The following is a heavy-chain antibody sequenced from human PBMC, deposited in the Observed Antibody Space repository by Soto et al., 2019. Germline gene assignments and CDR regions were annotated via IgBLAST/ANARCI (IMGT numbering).Heavy chain of an antibody. V-gene: IGHV4-59*01. J-gene: IGHJ5*02. D-gene: IGHD3-22*01. CDR1: GGSISSGY. CDR2: IYYGGSI. CDR3: TGAYYDLNGYSLDP. Sequence: PSETLSLTCSVSGGSISSGYWTWIRQPPGKGLEWIGYIYYGGSINYNPSLKSRVIISVDTAKNQFSLRLSSVTAADTAVYYCTGAYYDLNGYSLDPWGQGTSVTVSS.